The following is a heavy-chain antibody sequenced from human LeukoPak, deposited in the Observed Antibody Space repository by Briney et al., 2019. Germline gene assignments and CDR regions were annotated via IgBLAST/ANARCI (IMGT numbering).Heavy chain of an antibody. J-gene: IGHJ6*02. CDR3: AKDLVGCSSTSCYFTVGGMDV. CDR1: GFTFSSYA. V-gene: IGHV3-23*01. CDR2: ISGSGGST. Sequence: PGGSLRLSCAASGFTFSSYAMSWVRQAPGKGLEWVSAISGSGGSTYCADSVKGRFTISRDNSKNTLYLQMNSLRAEDTAVYYCAKDLVGCSSTSCYFTVGGMDVWGQGTTVTASS. D-gene: IGHD2-2*01.